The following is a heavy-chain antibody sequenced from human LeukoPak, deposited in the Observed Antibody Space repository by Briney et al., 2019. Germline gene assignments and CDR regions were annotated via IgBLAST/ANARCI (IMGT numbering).Heavy chain of an antibody. CDR2: VYYSGST. V-gene: IGHV4-59*08. Sequence: KPSETLSLTCTVSGGSISSYYWSWIRQPPGKGLEWIGYVYYSGSTKYNPSLKSRVTISVDTSKNQFSLNLSSVTAADTAVYYCARYSYGHRWFDPWGQGTLVTVSS. CDR1: GGSISSYY. J-gene: IGHJ5*02. D-gene: IGHD5-18*01. CDR3: ARYSYGHRWFDP.